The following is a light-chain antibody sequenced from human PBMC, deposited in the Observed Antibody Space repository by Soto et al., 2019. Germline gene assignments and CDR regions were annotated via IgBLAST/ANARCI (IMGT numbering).Light chain of an antibody. Sequence: EIVLTQSPATLSLSPGERANLSCRASQSVSSYLAWYQQKPGQTPRLLIYDASNRATDIPARFSGSGSGTDFTLTISNLEPEDFAVYYCQQRSNWPVTFGQGTRVEIK. CDR3: QQRSNWPVT. CDR2: DAS. V-gene: IGKV3-11*01. CDR1: QSVSSY. J-gene: IGKJ1*01.